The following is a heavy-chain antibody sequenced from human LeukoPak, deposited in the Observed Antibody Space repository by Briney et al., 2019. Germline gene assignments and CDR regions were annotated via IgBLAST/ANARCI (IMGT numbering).Heavy chain of an antibody. J-gene: IGHJ3*02. CDR1: GYTFTSYY. Sequence: ASVKVSCKASGYTFTSYYMHWVRQAPGQGLEWMGIINPSGGSTSYAQKFQGRVTMTRDTSTSTVYMELSSLRSEDTAVYYCASHYSSGYYGNAFDIWGQGTMVTVS. CDR3: ASHYSSGYYGNAFDI. V-gene: IGHV1-46*01. CDR2: INPSGGST. D-gene: IGHD3-22*01.